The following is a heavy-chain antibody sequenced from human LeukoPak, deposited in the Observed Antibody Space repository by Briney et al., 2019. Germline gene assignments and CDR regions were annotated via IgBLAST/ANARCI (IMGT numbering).Heavy chain of an antibody. CDR2: ISSSSSYI. CDR1: GFTFSSYS. D-gene: IGHD5-12*01. V-gene: IGHV3-21*01. CDR3: ARLSLTSGYSGYLDY. Sequence: GGSLRLPCAASGFTFSSYSMNWVRQAPGKGLEWVSSISSSSSYIYYADSVKGRFTISRDNAKTSLYLQMNSLRAEDTAVYYCARLSLTSGYSGYLDYWGQGTLVTVSS. J-gene: IGHJ4*02.